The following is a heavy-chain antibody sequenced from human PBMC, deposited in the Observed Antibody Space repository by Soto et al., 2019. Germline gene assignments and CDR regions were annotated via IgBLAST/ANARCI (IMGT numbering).Heavy chain of an antibody. CDR2: ISGSGGST. J-gene: IGHJ4*02. V-gene: IGHV3-23*01. Sequence: PGGSLRLSCAASGFTFSSYAMSWVRQAPGKGLEWVSAISGSGGSTYYADSVKGRFTISRDNSKNTLYLQMNSLRAEDTAVYYCAKNPSGSIAAANDYWGQGTLVTVSS. CDR3: AKNPSGSIAAANDY. CDR1: GFTFSSYA. D-gene: IGHD6-13*01.